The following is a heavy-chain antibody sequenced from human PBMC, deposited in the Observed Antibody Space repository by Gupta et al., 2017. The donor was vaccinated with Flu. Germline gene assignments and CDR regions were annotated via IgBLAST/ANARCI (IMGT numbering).Heavy chain of an antibody. CDR1: GFTFSSYA. Sequence: EVQLLESGGGLVQPGGSLRLSCAASGFTFSSYAMSWVRQAPGKGLEWVSVISGSGGSTYYADSVKGRFTISRDNSKNTLYLQMNSLRAEDTAVYYCAKLTMIVVGRGYFDYWGQGTLVTVSS. V-gene: IGHV3-23*01. D-gene: IGHD3-22*01. CDR3: AKLTMIVVGRGYFDY. CDR2: ISGSGGST. J-gene: IGHJ4*02.